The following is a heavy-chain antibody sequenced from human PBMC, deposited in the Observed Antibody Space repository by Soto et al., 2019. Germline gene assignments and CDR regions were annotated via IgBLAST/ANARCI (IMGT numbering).Heavy chain of an antibody. CDR2: IYYSGST. Sequence: QVQLQESGPGLVKPSQTLSLTCTVSGGSISSGGYYWSWIRQHPGKGLEWIGYIYYSGSTYYNPSLTRRVTISVDTSKNLFSLKLSSGTAAATAEYDCARNRAYDSSGSQGGGQYYGMDVWGQGTTVTVSS. J-gene: IGHJ6*02. D-gene: IGHD3-22*01. CDR3: ARNRAYDSSGSQGGGQYYGMDV. V-gene: IGHV4-31*03. CDR1: GGSISSGGYY.